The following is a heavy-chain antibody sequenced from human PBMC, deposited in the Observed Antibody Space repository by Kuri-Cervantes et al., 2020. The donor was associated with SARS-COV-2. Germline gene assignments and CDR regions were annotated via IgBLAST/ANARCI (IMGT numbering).Heavy chain of an antibody. D-gene: IGHD4-17*01. J-gene: IGHJ3*02. CDR1: GGSISSSNW. CDR2: IYHSGST. CDR3: ARATKADYGDYIDAFDI. V-gene: IGHV4-4*02. Sequence: GSLRLSCAVSGGSISSSNWWSWVRQPPGKGLEWIGEIYHSGSTNYNPSLKSRVTISVDKSKNQFSLKLSSVTAADTAVYYCARATKADYGDYIDAFDIWGQGTMVTVSS.